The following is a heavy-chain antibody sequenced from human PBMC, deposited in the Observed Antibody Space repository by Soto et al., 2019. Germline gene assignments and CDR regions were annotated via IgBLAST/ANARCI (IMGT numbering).Heavy chain of an antibody. V-gene: IGHV4-34*01. J-gene: IGHJ4*02. CDR1: GGSFSGYY. Sequence: SETLSLTCAVYGGSFSGYYWSWIRQPPGKGLEWIGEINHSGSTNYNPSLKSRVTISVDTSKNQFSLKLSSVTAADTAVYYCATLSGYCSSTSCWDFYYWGQGTLVTVS. CDR2: INHSGST. D-gene: IGHD2-2*01. CDR3: ATLSGYCSSTSCWDFYY.